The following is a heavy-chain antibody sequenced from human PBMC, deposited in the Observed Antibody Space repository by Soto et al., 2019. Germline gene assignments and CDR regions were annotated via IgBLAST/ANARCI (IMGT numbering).Heavy chain of an antibody. V-gene: IGHV1-3*01. D-gene: IGHD6-6*01. CDR2: INAGNGNT. CDR3: ARGEYSSSYDLYYYYGMDV. J-gene: IGHJ6*02. Sequence: QVQLVQSGAEVKKPGASVKVSCKASGYTFTSYAMHWVRQAPGQRLEWMGWINAGNGNTKYSQKFQGRVTITRDTSASTAYMELSSLRSEDTALYYCARGEYSSSYDLYYYYGMDVWGQGTTVTVSS. CDR1: GYTFTSYA.